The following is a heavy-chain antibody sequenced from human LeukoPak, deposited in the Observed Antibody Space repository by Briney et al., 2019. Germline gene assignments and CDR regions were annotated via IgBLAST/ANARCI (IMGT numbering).Heavy chain of an antibody. D-gene: IGHD3-3*01. J-gene: IGHJ4*02. CDR2: IKHDGSEK. Sequence: GGSLRLSYAASGLTFRNYGMHWVRQAPGKGLEWVASIKHDGSEKYYVDSVRGRFTISRDNTMNSLYLQMSSLRAEDTAVYYCATDRGWRTSGYYLYYFEYWGQGTLVTYSS. V-gene: IGHV3-7*01. CDR3: ATDRGWRTSGYYLYYFEY. CDR1: GLTFRNYG.